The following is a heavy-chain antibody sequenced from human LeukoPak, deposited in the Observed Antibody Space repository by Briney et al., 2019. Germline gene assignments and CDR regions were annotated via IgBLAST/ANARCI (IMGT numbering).Heavy chain of an antibody. CDR2: IYNDGST. V-gene: IGHV3-53*01. D-gene: IGHD3-22*01. Sequence: GGSLRLSCAASGFTVSSNYMSWVRQAPGKGLEWVSVIYNDGSTYYADSVKGRFTISRDNSKNTLYLQMNSLGAEDTAVYYCARDVYYASSSYAFDIWGQGTMVTVSS. CDR1: GFTVSSNY. J-gene: IGHJ3*02. CDR3: ARDVYYASSSYAFDI.